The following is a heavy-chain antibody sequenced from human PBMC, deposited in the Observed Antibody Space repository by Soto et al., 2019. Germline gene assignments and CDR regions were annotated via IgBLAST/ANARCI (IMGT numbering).Heavy chain of an antibody. CDR2: IYPGDSDS. D-gene: IGHD2-15*01. CDR1: GYTFTTYW. J-gene: IGHJ6*02. V-gene: IGHV5-51*01. CDR3: ARHKGYCSSTSCYGMDV. Sequence: PGESLKISCEGSGYTFTTYWVAWVRQMPGKGLEWVGSIYPGDSDSRYNPSVQGQVTISADRPISTAYLQWNSLKASDTAMYFCARHKGYCSSTSCYGMDVWGQGTTVTVSS.